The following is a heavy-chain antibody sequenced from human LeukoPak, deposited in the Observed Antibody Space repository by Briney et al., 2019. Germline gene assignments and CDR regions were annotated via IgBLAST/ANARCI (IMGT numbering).Heavy chain of an antibody. V-gene: IGHV3-73*01. CDR3: TRTSDILTGYTPREAYYYYYHMDV. CDR1: GFTFSGSA. J-gene: IGHJ6*03. D-gene: IGHD3-9*01. CDR2: IRSKANSYAT. Sequence: GGSLKLSCAASGFTFSGSAMHWVRQASGKGLEWVGRIRSKANSYATVYAASVKGRFTISRGDSKNTAYLQMNSLKTEDTAVYYCTRTSDILTGYTPREAYYYYYHMDVWGKGTTVTISS.